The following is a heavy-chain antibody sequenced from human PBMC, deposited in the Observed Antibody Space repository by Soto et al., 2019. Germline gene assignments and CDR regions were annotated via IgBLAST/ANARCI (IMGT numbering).Heavy chain of an antibody. V-gene: IGHV6-1*01. CDR3: AREAGRITIFGVVIIGYYGMDV. Sequence: PSQTLSLTCAISGDSVSSHSAAWNWIRQSPSRGLEWPGRTYYRSKWYNDYAVSVKSRITINPDTSKNQFSLQLNSVTPEDTAVYYCAREAGRITIFGVVIIGYYGMDVWGQGTTVTVSS. CDR1: GDSVSSHSAA. CDR2: TYYRSKWYN. D-gene: IGHD3-3*01. J-gene: IGHJ6*02.